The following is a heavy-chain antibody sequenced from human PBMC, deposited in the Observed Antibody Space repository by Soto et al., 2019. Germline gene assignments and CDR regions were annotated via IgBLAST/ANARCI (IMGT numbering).Heavy chain of an antibody. J-gene: IGHJ6*02. D-gene: IGHD3-3*01. CDR1: GGTFSSYA. V-gene: IGHV1-69*06. CDR2: IIPIFGTA. CDR3: ARDGYYEPEIAYGMDV. Sequence: QVQLVQSGAEVKKPGSSVKVSCKASGGTFSSYAISWVRQPPGQGLEWRGGIIPIFGTANYAQKFQGRVTITADKSTSTAYMELSSLRSEDTAVYYCARDGYYEPEIAYGMDVWGQGTTVTVSS.